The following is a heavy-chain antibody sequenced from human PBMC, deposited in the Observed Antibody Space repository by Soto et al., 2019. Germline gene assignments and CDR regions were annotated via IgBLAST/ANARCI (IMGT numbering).Heavy chain of an antibody. J-gene: IGHJ6*02. CDR1: GVPVSSNY. Sequence: VSLSLSCAASGVPVSSNYMSWVRPAPVNGLEWVSVLYSGGSTYYADSVKGRFTISRDDSKHTLYLQMNSLRAEDTAVYYCARDRIAVADSYYYYYGMDVWGQGTTVTVSS. D-gene: IGHD6-19*01. CDR3: ARDRIAVADSYYYYYGMDV. V-gene: IGHV3-53*01. CDR2: LYSGGST.